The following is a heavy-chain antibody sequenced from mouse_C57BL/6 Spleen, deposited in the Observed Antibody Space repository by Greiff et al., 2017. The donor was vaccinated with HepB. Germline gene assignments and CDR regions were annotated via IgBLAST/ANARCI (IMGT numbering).Heavy chain of an antibody. CDR2: IWRGGST. CDR1: GFSLTSYG. V-gene: IGHV2-5*01. J-gene: IGHJ4*01. Sequence: VQLQQSGPGLVQPSQSLSITCTVSGFSLTSYGVHWVRQSPGKGLEWLGVIWRGGSTDYNAAFMSRLSITKDNSKSHVFFKMNSLQADDTAIYYCAKKGGNYPYYAMDYWGQGTSVTVSS. D-gene: IGHD2-1*01. CDR3: AKKGGNYPYYAMDY.